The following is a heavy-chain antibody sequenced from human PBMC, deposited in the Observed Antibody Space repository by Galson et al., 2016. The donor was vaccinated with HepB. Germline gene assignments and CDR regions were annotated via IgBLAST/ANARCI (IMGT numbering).Heavy chain of an antibody. V-gene: IGHV1-8*01. CDR2: MNPNSGNT. Sequence: SVKVSCKASGNTFTSYDINWVRQAAGLGLEWMGWMNPNSGNTGYAQKFQGRVTMTGNISINTAYMELRSLRSEDTALYYCARAANYYGGDSHDGMDVWGQGTTVTVSS. CDR3: ARAANYYGGDSHDGMDV. J-gene: IGHJ6*02. D-gene: IGHD4-23*01. CDR1: GNTFTSYD.